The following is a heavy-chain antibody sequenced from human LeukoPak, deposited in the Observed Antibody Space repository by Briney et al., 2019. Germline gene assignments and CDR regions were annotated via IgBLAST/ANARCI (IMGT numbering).Heavy chain of an antibody. CDR2: IYSDGST. CDR1: GFTVSSNY. J-gene: IGHJ6*02. Sequence: GGCLRLSCAASGFTVSSNYMSWVRQAPGKGLEWRSVIYSDGSTYYTDSVKGRFTISRDNSKNTLYLQMNRLRGEDTAVYYCARGSGVGYRYGYDYYGMDVWGQGTTVTVSS. V-gene: IGHV3-53*01. D-gene: IGHD5-18*01. CDR3: ARGSGVGYRYGYDYYGMDV.